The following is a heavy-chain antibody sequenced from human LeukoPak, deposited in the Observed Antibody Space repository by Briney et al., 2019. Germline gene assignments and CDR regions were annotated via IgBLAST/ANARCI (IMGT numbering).Heavy chain of an antibody. CDR1: GFTFSSYA. J-gene: IGHJ4*02. D-gene: IGHD3-10*01. CDR2: ISYDGSNK. Sequence: GRSLRLSCAASGFTFSSYAMHWVRQAPGKGLEWVAVISYDGSNKYYADSVKGRFTISRDNSKNTLYLQMNSLRAEDTAVYYCARAWDGWGSYSVDYGGRGPLVPVPS. V-gene: IGHV3-30*04. CDR3: ARAWDGWGSYSVDY.